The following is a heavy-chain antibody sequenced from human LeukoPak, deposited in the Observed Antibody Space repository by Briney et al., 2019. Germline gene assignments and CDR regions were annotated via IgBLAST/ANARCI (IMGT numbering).Heavy chain of an antibody. CDR2: IYYTGST. CDR1: GASISGSGYY. CDR3: ARESTGFGEFVWFDP. D-gene: IGHD3-10*01. Sequence: SETLSLTCAVSGASISGSGYYLGWIRQPPGKGLEWIGNIYYTGSTYYNASLQSRVTISIDMSKNQFSLRLSSVTAADTAVYYCARESTGFGEFVWFDPWGQGTLVTVSS. J-gene: IGHJ5*02. V-gene: IGHV4-39*07.